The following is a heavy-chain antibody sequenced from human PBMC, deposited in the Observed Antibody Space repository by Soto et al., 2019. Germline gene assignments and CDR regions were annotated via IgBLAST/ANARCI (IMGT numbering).Heavy chain of an antibody. V-gene: IGHV4-39*01. CDR3: AGLRFLEWSTIYYYYYGMDV. CDR1: GGSMSGSSYY. D-gene: IGHD3-3*01. J-gene: IGHJ6*02. Sequence: SETVSLTCTVSGGSMSGSSYYWCWIRQPPGNGLEWIGSIYYSGSTYYNPSLKSRVTISVDTSKNQFSLKLSSVTAADTAVYYCAGLRFLEWSTIYYYYYGMDVWGQGTTVTVSS. CDR2: IYYSGST.